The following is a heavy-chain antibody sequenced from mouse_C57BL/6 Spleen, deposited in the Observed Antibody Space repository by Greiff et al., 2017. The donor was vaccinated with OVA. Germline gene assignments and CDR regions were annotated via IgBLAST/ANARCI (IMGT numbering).Heavy chain of an antibody. CDR2: IDPEDGET. Sequence: EVQLQQSGAELVKPGASVKLSCTASGFNIKDYYMHWVKQRTEQGLEWIGRIDPEDGETTYAPKFQGKATITADTSSNTAYLQLSSLTSEDTAVYYCSSPSRDYDDAMDYWGQGTSVTVSS. J-gene: IGHJ4*01. CDR3: SSPSRDYDDAMDY. V-gene: IGHV14-2*01. D-gene: IGHD2-4*01. CDR1: GFNIKDYY.